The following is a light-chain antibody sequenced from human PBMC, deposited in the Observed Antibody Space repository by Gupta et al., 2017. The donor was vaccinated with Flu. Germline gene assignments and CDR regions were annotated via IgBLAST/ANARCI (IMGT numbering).Light chain of an antibody. CDR3: QQADTYWT. Sequence: DIQMTQSPSTLSASVGDRVTITCRASQSISSRLTWYQQKPGKPPKLLIYKASRLESGVPSRFSGSAPGKEFTLTISSRQTDDFANYYCQQADTYWTFGQGTKVEIK. J-gene: IGKJ1*01. CDR1: QSISSR. CDR2: KAS. V-gene: IGKV1-5*03.